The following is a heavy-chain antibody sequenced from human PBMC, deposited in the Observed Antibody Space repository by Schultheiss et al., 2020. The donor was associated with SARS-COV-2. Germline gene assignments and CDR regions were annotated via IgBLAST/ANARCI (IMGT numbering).Heavy chain of an antibody. CDR2: ISGSGGST. CDR1: GFTFSSYS. J-gene: IGHJ4*02. CDR3: AKDKRPVVPAAQFDY. V-gene: IGHV3-23*01. D-gene: IGHD2-2*01. Sequence: GGSLRLSCAASGFTFSSYSMNWVRQAPGKGLEWVSAISGSGGSTYYADSVKGRFTISRDNSKNTLFLQMNSLRAEDTALYYCAKDKRPVVPAAQFDYWGQGTLVTVSS.